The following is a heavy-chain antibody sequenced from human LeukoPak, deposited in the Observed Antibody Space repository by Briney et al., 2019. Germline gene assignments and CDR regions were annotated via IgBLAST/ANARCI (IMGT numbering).Heavy chain of an antibody. CDR2: MYNSGSA. CDR1: GGSISSYY. D-gene: IGHD6-19*01. V-gene: IGHV4-59*01. J-gene: IGHJ4*02. Sequence: PSETLSLTCTVYGGSISSYYWSWIRQPPGKGLEWIGYMYNSGSANYNPSLKSRVTISVDTSKNQFSLKLSSVTAADTAVYYCAREGSSGPLDYWGQGTLVTVSS. CDR3: AREGSSGPLDY.